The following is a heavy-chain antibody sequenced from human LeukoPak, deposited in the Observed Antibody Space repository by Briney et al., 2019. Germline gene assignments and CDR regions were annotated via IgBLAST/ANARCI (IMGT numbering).Heavy chain of an antibody. CDR2: MNPNSGIT. Sequence: SSGKVSCKASGDTFISYDINWVRQATGQGLEWMGWMNPNSGITGYAQKFQGRVSMTRNTSIITAYMELSSLRSEDTAVYYCARGLYYYDSNGRTPSDYCGQGTLVTVSS. V-gene: IGHV1-8*01. CDR3: ARGLYYYDSNGRTPSDY. CDR1: GDTFISYD. J-gene: IGHJ4*02. D-gene: IGHD3-22*01.